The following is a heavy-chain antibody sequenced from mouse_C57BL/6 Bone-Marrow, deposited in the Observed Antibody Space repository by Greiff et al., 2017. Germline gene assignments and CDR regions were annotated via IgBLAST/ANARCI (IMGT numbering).Heavy chain of an antibody. CDR2: LWRGGSS. CDR3: ARAYYSNCEFAY. D-gene: IGHD2-5*01. Sequence: VQLQQSGPGLVQPSQSLSITCTVSGFSLTSYGVHWVRQSPGKGLEWLGVLWRGGSSAYNAALISRLSTSKDNSKSQVFFKINSLQAYDTAIDYCARAYYSNCEFAYWGQGTLVTVSA. V-gene: IGHV2-2*01. CDR1: GFSLTSYG. J-gene: IGHJ3*01.